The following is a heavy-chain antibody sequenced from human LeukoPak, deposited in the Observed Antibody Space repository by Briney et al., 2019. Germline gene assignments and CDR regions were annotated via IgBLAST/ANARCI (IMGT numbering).Heavy chain of an antibody. CDR3: ARVASITGTADY. V-gene: IGHV4-4*02. D-gene: IGHD1-20*01. CDR2: ISLSGRT. J-gene: IGHJ4*02. CDR1: GGSISRTNW. Sequence: SETLSLTCDVSGGSISRTNWWSWVRQSPGQGLEWIGEISLSGRTNYNPSLKSRVTISVDTSKNQFSLKLSSVTAADTAVYYCARVASITGTADYWGQGTVVTVSS.